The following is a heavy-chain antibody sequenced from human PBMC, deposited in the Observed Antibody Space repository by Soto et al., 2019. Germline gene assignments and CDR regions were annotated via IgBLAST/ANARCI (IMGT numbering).Heavy chain of an antibody. Sequence: GGSLRLSCAASGFTFSSYAMHWVRQAPGKGLEWVAVISYDGSNKYYADSVKGRFTISRDNSKNTLYLQMNSLRAEDTAVYYCARDNRYNWNSLAFDIWGQGTMVTVSS. CDR3: ARDNRYNWNSLAFDI. CDR2: ISYDGSNK. D-gene: IGHD1-7*01. V-gene: IGHV3-30-3*01. J-gene: IGHJ3*02. CDR1: GFTFSSYA.